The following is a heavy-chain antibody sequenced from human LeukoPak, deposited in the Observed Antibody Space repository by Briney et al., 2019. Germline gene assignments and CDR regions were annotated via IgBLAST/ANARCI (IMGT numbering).Heavy chain of an antibody. CDR3: ARDSLYSGSYLVDY. Sequence: SVKVSCKASGYTFTSYGISWVRQAPGQGLEWIGGIISIFGTANYAQKFQGRVTITADESTSTAYMELSSLRSEDTAVYYCARDSLYSGSYLVDYWGQGTLVTVSS. J-gene: IGHJ4*02. V-gene: IGHV1-69*13. D-gene: IGHD1-26*01. CDR2: IISIFGTA. CDR1: GYTFTSYG.